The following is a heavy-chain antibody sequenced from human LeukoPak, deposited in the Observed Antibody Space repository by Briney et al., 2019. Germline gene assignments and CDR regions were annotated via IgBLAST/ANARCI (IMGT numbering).Heavy chain of an antibody. CDR3: ARLSPYLGSGSSAFPDDF. D-gene: IGHD3-10*01. J-gene: IGHJ4*02. CDR2: ISYSGST. V-gene: IGHV4-39*01. Sequence: SETLSLTCTVSGGPISSSPYYWGGIRQPPGKGLEWIGSISYSGSTFYNPSLKSRLTISVDTSENQFSLKLSSLTAADTAVFYCARLSPYLGSGSSAFPDDFWGQGTLVTVPS. CDR1: GGPISSSPYY.